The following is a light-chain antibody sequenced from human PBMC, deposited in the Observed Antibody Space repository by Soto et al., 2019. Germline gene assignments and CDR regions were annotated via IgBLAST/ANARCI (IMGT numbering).Light chain of an antibody. CDR2: DAS. CDR1: QSISSY. J-gene: IGKJ1*01. CDR3: QQLTDWPPQWT. V-gene: IGKV3-11*01. Sequence: EGVLTPSPATLSLPPCERATLSSSASQSISSYLAWYQQTPGQAPRLLIYDASSRATGIPARFSGSGSGTDFTLTISSLEPEDFAVYYCQQLTDWPPQWTFGQGTKVDI.